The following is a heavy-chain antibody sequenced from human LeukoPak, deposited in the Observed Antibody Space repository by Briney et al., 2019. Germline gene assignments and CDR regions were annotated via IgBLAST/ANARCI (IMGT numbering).Heavy chain of an antibody. CDR3: ARGGPPKVTRFDY. J-gene: IGHJ4*02. Sequence: SETLSLTCTVSGGSISSYYWSWIRQPPGKGLEWIGYIYYSGSTNYNPSLKSRVTISVDTSKNQFSLKLRSVTAADTAVYYCARGGPPKVTRFDYWGQGTLVTVS. CDR1: GGSISSYY. V-gene: IGHV4-59*01. D-gene: IGHD4-17*01. CDR2: IYYSGST.